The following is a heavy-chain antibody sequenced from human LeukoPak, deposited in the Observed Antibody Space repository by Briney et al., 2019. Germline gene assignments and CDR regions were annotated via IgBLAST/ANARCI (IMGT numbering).Heavy chain of an antibody. D-gene: IGHD2-2*01. V-gene: IGHV3-66*01. J-gene: IGHJ5*02. CDR2: IYSGGGT. CDR1: GFTVSSNY. CDR3: ARGLLSSSTGFDP. Sequence: GGSLRLSCAASGFTVSSNYMSWVRQAPGKGLEWVSVIYSGGGTYYADSVKGRFTISRDNSKNTLYLQMNSLRAEDTAVYYCARGLLSSSTGFDPWGQGTLVTVSS.